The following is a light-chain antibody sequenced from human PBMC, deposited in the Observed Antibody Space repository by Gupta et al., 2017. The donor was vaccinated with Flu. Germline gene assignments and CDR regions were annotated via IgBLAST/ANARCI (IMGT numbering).Light chain of an antibody. J-gene: IGKJ2*01. CDR2: GAS. CDR3: QQYNNWPPMYT. Sequence: EIVMTQSPAILSVSPGERATLSCRASQSVSSNLAWYQQKPGQAPRLLIDGASSRATGIPARFSGSGSGTEFTLTISSLQSEDFAVYYCQQYNNWPPMYTFGQETKLEIK. V-gene: IGKV3-15*01. CDR1: QSVSSN.